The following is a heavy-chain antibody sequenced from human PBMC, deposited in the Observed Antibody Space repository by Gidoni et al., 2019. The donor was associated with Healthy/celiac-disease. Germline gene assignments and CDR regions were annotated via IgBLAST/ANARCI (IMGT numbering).Heavy chain of an antibody. CDR2: ISYDGSNK. D-gene: IGHD6-13*01. CDR3: ARDPDSSSWDY. CDR1: GFTFSSYA. Sequence: QVQLVESGGGVVQPGRSLRLSCAASGFTFSSYAMHWVRQAPGKGLEWVAVISYDGSNKYYADSVKGRFTISRDNSKNTLYLQMNSLRAEDTAVYYCARDPDSSSWDYWGQGTLVTVSS. J-gene: IGHJ4*02. V-gene: IGHV3-30*04.